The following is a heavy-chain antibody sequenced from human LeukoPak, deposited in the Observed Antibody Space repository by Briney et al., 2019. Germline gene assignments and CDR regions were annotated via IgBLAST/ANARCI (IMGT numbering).Heavy chain of an antibody. Sequence: GASVKVSCKASGYTFTSYGISWVRQAPGQGLEWMGWISAYNGNTNYAQKLQGRVTMTTDTSTSTAYMELRSLRSDNTAVYYCAKGPGGPALGYCSGASCLFPFDYWGQGTLVTVSS. CDR2: ISAYNGNT. J-gene: IGHJ4*02. D-gene: IGHD2-15*01. V-gene: IGHV1-18*01. CDR3: AKGPGGPALGYCSGASCLFPFDY. CDR1: GYTFTSYG.